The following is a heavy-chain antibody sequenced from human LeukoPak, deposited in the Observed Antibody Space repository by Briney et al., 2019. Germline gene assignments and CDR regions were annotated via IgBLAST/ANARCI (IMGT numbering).Heavy chain of an antibody. D-gene: IGHD3-3*01. V-gene: IGHV1-69*13. Sequence: SVKVSCKASGYTFTTYTISWVRQAPGQGLEWMGGIIPIFGSANYAQKFQGRVTITADESTSTAYMELSSLRSEDTAVYYCARASDDFWSGYWGPFDIWGQGTMVTVSS. CDR3: ARASDDFWSGYWGPFDI. CDR2: IIPIFGSA. J-gene: IGHJ3*02. CDR1: GYTFTTYT.